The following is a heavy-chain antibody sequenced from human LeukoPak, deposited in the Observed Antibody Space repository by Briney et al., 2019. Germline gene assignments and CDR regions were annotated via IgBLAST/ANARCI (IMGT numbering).Heavy chain of an antibody. CDR2: ISYDGSNK. J-gene: IGHJ4*02. CDR1: GFTFSSYA. Sequence: GGSLRLSCAASGFTFSSYAMHWVRQAPGKGLEWVAVISYDGSNKYYADSVKGRFTISRDNSKNTLYLQMNSLRAEDTAVYYCARDPGYSSSWSNRDYFDYWGQGTLVTVSS. CDR3: ARDPGYSSSWSNRDYFDY. V-gene: IGHV3-30*04. D-gene: IGHD6-13*01.